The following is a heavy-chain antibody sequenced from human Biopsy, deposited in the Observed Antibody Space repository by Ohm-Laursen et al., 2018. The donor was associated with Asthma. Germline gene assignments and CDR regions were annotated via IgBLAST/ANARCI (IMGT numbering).Heavy chain of an antibody. Sequence: GSLRLSCTASGFTFSDYYMSWIRQAPGKGLEWVSYISTGGTTINYADSVKGRFTISRDNAKNSLYLQLNSLRAGDTAVYYCARARSGNYFDYWGQGTLVTASS. D-gene: IGHD5-12*01. J-gene: IGHJ4*02. V-gene: IGHV3-11*01. CDR1: GFTFSDYY. CDR3: ARARSGNYFDY. CDR2: ISTGGTTI.